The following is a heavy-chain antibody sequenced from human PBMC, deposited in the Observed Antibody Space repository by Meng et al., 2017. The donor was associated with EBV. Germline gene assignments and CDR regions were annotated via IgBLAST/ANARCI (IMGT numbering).Heavy chain of an antibody. CDR3: AHVIAARPFDY. V-gene: IGHV2-5*02. CDR2: IYWDDDK. Sequence: LKGSGPTMVKPTRTLTRTCTVSGFSLSTRGVGVGWIRQPPGKALEWHALIYWDDDKRYSPSLKSRLTITKDTSKNQVVLTMTNMDPVDAATYYCAHVIAARPFDYWGQGTLVTVSS. J-gene: IGHJ4*02. CDR1: GFSLSTRGVG. D-gene: IGHD6-6*01.